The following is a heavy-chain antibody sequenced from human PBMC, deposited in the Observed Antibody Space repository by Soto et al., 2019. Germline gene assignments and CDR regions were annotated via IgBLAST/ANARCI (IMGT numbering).Heavy chain of an antibody. CDR2: IYYSGST. CDR1: GGSISSGGYY. V-gene: IGHV4-31*03. J-gene: IGHJ2*01. CDR3: ARENLGLGYCSGGSCYSSYWYFDL. Sequence: QVQLQESGPGLVKPSQTLSLTCTVTGGSISSGGYYWSWIRQHPGKGLEWIGYIYYSGSTYYNPSLKSRVTISVDTSKNQFSLKLSSVTAADTAVYYCARENLGLGYCSGGSCYSSYWYFDLWGRGTLVTVSS. D-gene: IGHD2-15*01.